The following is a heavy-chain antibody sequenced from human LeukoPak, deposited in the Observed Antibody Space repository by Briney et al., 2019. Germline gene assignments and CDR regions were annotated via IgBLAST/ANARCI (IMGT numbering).Heavy chain of an antibody. CDR3: AKVFRGGQGAVFDY. V-gene: IGHV3-53*01. D-gene: IGHD2-15*01. Sequence: PGGSLRLSCAVSGFAVSDNYMSWVRQAPEKGLKWVSLIYSGDDTYYEDSVKGRFTISRDNSKNTLYLQMKRLRAEDTAVYYCAKVFRGGQGAVFDYWGQGTLVTVSS. J-gene: IGHJ4*02. CDR1: GFAVSDNY. CDR2: IYSGDDT.